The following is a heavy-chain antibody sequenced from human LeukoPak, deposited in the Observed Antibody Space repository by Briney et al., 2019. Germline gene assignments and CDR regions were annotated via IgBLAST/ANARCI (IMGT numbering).Heavy chain of an antibody. V-gene: IGHV3-9*01. J-gene: IGHJ2*01. CDR3: AGGQGWHFDL. CDR1: GFTFDDYA. CDR2: ISWNSGSI. D-gene: IGHD2-15*01. Sequence: GGSLRLSCAASGFTFDDYAMHWVRQAPGKGLEWVSGISWNSGSIGYADSVKGRFTISRDSTSLFLQMNSLRAEDTAVYCCAGGQGWHFDLWGRGTLITVSS.